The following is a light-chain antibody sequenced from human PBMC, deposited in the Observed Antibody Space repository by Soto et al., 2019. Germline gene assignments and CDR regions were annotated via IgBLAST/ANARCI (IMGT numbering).Light chain of an antibody. CDR3: QKYGSSLFS. CDR1: QSVSSSY. Sequence: EIVLTQSPGTLSLSPGERGTLSCRASQSVSSSYLAWYQQKPGQAPRLLIYGASSRATGIPDRFSGSGSGTDFTLTISRLEPEDFAVYYCQKYGSSLFSFGPGTKVDIK. J-gene: IGKJ3*01. V-gene: IGKV3-20*01. CDR2: GAS.